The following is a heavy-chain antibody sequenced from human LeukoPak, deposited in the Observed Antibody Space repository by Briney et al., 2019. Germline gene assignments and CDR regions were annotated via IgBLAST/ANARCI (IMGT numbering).Heavy chain of an antibody. D-gene: IGHD2-2*02. V-gene: IGHV3-23*01. J-gene: IGHJ4*02. CDR3: ILDCSTTSCYTSY. CDR2: ISGSGGST. Sequence: GGSLRLSCAASGFTFRSYAMSWVRQAPGKGLEWVSAISGSGGSTYYADSVKGRFTISRDNSKNTLYLQMNSLRAEDTAVYYCILDCSTTSCYTSYWGQGTLVTVSS. CDR1: GFTFRSYA.